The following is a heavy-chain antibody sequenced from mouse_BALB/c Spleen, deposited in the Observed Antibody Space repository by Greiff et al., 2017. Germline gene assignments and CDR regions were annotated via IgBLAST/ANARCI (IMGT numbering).Heavy chain of an antibody. V-gene: IGHV1-54*01. CDR2: INPGSGGT. Sequence: VKLQESGAELVRPGTSVKVSCKASGYAFTNYLIEWVKQRPGQGLEWIGVINPGSGGTNYNEKFKGKATLTADKSSSTAYMQLSSLTSDDSAVYFCARSGFDYWGQGTTLTVSS. J-gene: IGHJ2*01. D-gene: IGHD3-2*02. CDR3: ARSGFDY. CDR1: GYAFTNYL.